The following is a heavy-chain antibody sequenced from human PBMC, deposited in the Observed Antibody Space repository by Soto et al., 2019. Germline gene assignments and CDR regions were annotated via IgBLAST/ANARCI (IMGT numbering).Heavy chain of an antibody. V-gene: IGHV3-21*01. CDR2: ISSSSSYI. D-gene: IGHD4-17*01. CDR1: GFTFSSYR. Sequence: GSLRLSCAASGFTFSSYRMNWVRQAPGKGLEWVSSISSSSSYIYYADSVKGRFTISRDNARNSVYLQMNSLRAEDTAVYYCARDRYGDYVVDYWGQGTLLTVSS. J-gene: IGHJ4*02. CDR3: ARDRYGDYVVDY.